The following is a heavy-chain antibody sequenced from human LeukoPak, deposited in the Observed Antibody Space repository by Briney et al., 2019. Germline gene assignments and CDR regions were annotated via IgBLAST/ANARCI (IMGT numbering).Heavy chain of an antibody. Sequence: ASVKVSCKASGYTFTGYYMHWVRQAPGQGLEWMGWINPNSGGTNYAQKFQGRVTKTRDTSISTAYMELSRLRSDDTAVYYCARGRYYYDSSGYYRVAFDIWGQGTMVTVSS. CDR2: INPNSGGT. D-gene: IGHD3-22*01. V-gene: IGHV1-2*02. J-gene: IGHJ3*02. CDR3: ARGRYYYDSSGYYRVAFDI. CDR1: GYTFTGYY.